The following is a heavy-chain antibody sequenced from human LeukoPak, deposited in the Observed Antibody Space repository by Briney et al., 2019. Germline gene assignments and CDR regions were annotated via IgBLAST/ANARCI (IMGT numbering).Heavy chain of an antibody. V-gene: IGHV4-38-2*02. Sequence: ASETLSLTCTVSGGSITSAYYWGWIRQPPGKGLEGIGSFFLKGSTYYNPSLKSRVTISVDTSKNQFSLTLSSVTAADTAVYYCARVARCTSCFDVDYWGQGTLVTVSS. CDR2: FFLKGST. D-gene: IGHD2-2*01. CDR3: ARVARCTSCFDVDY. J-gene: IGHJ4*02. CDR1: GGSITSAYY.